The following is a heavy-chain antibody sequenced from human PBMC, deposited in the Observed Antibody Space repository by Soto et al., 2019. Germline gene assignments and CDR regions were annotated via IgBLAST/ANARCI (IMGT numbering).Heavy chain of an antibody. J-gene: IGHJ4*02. D-gene: IGHD4-4*01. CDR3: TSRDDYNFDY. Sequence: GGSLRLSCAASGFTFSGSAMHWVRQASGKGLEWVGRIRSKANSYATAYAASVKGRFTISRDDSKNTAYLQMNSLKTEDTAVYYCTSRDDYNFDYWAQGTLVTVSS. CDR1: GFTFSGSA. V-gene: IGHV3-73*01. CDR2: IRSKANSYAT.